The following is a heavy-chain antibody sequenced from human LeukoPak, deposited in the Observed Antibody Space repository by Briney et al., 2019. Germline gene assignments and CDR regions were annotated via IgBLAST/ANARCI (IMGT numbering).Heavy chain of an antibody. J-gene: IGHJ4*02. V-gene: IGHV3-11*05. D-gene: IGHD3-22*01. CDR2: RSSSSYT. Sequence: GGSLRLSCAASGFSFSDYSMSWIRQALGKGLECISYRSSSSYTNYADSVKGRFTISRDNAKNSLYLQMNSLRAEDTAVYYCARGDYDSSGYYEVWGQGTLVTVSS. CDR3: ARGDYDSSGYYEV. CDR1: GFSFSDYS.